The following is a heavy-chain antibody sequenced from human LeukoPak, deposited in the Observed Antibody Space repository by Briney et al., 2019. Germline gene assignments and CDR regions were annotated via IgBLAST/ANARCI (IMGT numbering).Heavy chain of an antibody. J-gene: IGHJ3*02. CDR2: IRSGGDGT. Sequence: GVLRLSCAASGFTFTSYAMIWVRQAPGRGLEWVSAIRSGGDGTLYADSVKGRFTISRDNSKNTLFLQMNNMRAEDTAVYYCARDPNGDYVGAFEMWGPGTKVTVS. V-gene: IGHV3-23*01. CDR1: GFTFTSYA. D-gene: IGHD4-17*01. CDR3: ARDPNGDYVGAFEM.